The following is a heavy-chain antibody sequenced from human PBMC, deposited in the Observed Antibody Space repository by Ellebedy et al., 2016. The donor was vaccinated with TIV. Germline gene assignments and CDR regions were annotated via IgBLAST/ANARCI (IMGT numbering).Heavy chain of an antibody. D-gene: IGHD3-3*01. J-gene: IGHJ4*02. Sequence: PGGSLRLSCAASGFSFSTYWMSWVRQAPGKGLEWLANIKYDGSEKYYVGSVKGRFTISRDNAKNSLYLQMDSLRAEDTAVYYCARWYDDSWTGYYSWGQGTLVTVSS. CDR3: ARWYDDSWTGYYS. CDR2: IKYDGSEK. CDR1: GFSFSTYW. V-gene: IGHV3-7*02.